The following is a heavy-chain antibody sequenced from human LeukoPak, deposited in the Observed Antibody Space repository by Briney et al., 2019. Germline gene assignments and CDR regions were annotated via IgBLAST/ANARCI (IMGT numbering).Heavy chain of an antibody. CDR3: ARGRYDNLTGHLARLDV. CDR1: GGSISSHY. J-gene: IGHJ6*02. V-gene: IGHV4-4*07. Sequence: SETLSLTCTVSGGSISSHYWSWIRQPAGKGLEWIGRIYTSGSTNYNPSLKTRVTVSLDTSKNQFSLKLSSVTAADTAVYYCARGRYDNLTGHLARLDVWGQGTTVIVSS. CDR2: IYTSGST. D-gene: IGHD3-9*01.